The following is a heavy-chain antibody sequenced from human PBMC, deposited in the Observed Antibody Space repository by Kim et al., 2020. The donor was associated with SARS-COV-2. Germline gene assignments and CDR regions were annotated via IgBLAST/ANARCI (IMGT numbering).Heavy chain of an antibody. Sequence: SVKVSCKASGGTFSSYAISWVRQAPGQGLEWMGGIIPIFGTANYAQKFQGRVTITADESTSTAYMELSSLRSEDTAVYYCVSHSGSYGGAFDIWGQGTMVTVSS. D-gene: IGHD1-26*01. CDR3: VSHSGSYGGAFDI. CDR1: GGTFSSYA. CDR2: IIPIFGTA. V-gene: IGHV1-69*13. J-gene: IGHJ3*02.